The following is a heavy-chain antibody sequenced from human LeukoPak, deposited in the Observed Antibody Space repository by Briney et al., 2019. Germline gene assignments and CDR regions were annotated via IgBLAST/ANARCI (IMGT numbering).Heavy chain of an antibody. J-gene: IGHJ6*02. CDR2: IYYSGST. CDR1: GGSISSYY. CDR3: ARQGCSGGSCYLHYYYYGMDV. Sequence: SETLSLTCTVSGGSISSYYWSWIRQPPGKGLEWIGYIYYSGSTNYNPSLKSRVTISVDTSKNQLSLKLSSVTAADTAVYYCARQGCSGGSCYLHYYYYGMDVWGQGTTVTVSS. D-gene: IGHD2-15*01. V-gene: IGHV4-59*08.